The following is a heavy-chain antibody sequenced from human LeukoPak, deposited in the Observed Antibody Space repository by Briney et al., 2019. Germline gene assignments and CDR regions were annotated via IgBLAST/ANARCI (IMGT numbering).Heavy chain of an antibody. D-gene: IGHD2-21*02. J-gene: IGHJ4*02. CDR3: ARDHYHKIHSVMVTAPDY. CDR1: GGTFSSYA. V-gene: IGHV1-46*01. Sequence: ASVKVSCKASGGTFSSYAISWVRQAPGEGLEWMGIINPTGGSTSYAQKFQGRVTMTRDTSTSTVYMELSSLRSEDTAVYYCARDHYHKIHSVMVTAPDYWGQGTLVIVSS. CDR2: INPTGGST.